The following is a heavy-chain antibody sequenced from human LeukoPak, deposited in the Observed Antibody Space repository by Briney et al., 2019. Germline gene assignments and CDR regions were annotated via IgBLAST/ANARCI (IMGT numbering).Heavy chain of an antibody. CDR1: GYTFTGYY. D-gene: IGHD6-6*01. V-gene: IGHV1-2*02. CDR3: ALYSSSSWAFDI. CDR2: INPNSGGT. Sequence: ASVKVSCKASGYTFTGYYMHWVRQAPGQGLEWMGWINPNSGGTNYAQKFQGRVTMTRDTSISTAYMELSRLRSDDTAVYYCALYSSSSWAFDIWGQGTMVTVSS. J-gene: IGHJ3*02.